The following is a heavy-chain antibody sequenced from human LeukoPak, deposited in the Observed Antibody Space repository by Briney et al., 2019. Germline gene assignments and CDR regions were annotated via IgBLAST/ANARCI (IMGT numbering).Heavy chain of an antibody. CDR1: GFTISSHV. CDR3: AKSNGWYYFDY. J-gene: IGHJ4*02. CDR2: ISGSGGST. D-gene: IGHD6-19*01. V-gene: IGHV3-23*01. Sequence: GGSLRLSCAASGFTISSHVINWVRQAPGKGLEWVSAISGSGGSTYYADSVKGRFTISRDNSKNTLSLQMNSLRAEDTAVYYCAKSNGWYYFDYWGQGTQVTVSS.